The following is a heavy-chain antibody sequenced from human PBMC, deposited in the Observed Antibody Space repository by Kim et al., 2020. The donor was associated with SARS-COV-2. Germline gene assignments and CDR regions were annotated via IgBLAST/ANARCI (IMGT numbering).Heavy chain of an antibody. V-gene: IGHV5-51*01. Sequence: GESLKISCKGSGYSFTSYWIGWVRQMPGKGLEWMGIIYPGDSDTRYSPSFQGQVTISADKSISTAYLQWSSLKASDTAMYYCARSVKYFDWLLYPMGWCYFDYWGQGTLVTVSS. CDR3: ARSVKYFDWLLYPMGWCYFDY. D-gene: IGHD3-9*01. J-gene: IGHJ4*02. CDR2: IYPGDSDT. CDR1: GYSFTSYW.